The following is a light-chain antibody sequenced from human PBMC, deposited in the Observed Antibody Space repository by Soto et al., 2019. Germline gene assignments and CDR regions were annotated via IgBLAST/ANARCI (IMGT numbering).Light chain of an antibody. V-gene: IGKV3-20*01. CDR1: QSVSSSY. CDR3: QQYGSSPYT. CDR2: GAS. J-gene: IGKJ2*01. Sequence: EIVWTQSPGTLSLSPGERATLSCRASQSVSSSYLAWYQQKPGQAPRLLIYGASSRATGIPDRFSGSGSGRDFPLTISRLEPEDFAVYYCQQYGSSPYTFGQGTKLEIK.